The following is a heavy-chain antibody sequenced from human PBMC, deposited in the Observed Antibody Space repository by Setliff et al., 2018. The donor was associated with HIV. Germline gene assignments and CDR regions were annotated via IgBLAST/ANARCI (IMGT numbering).Heavy chain of an antibody. Sequence: PSETLSLNCNVSGASISSYYWTWIRQSPGNRLEWLGYITDSGNTNYNPSLRRRGTISADTSKNQVSLRLRSVTAADTAVYYCARETQQSYNIVTGYNYYYGIDVWGQGTTVTVSS. CDR3: ARETQQSYNIVTGYNYYYGIDV. CDR2: ITDSGNT. V-gene: IGHV4-59*01. D-gene: IGHD3-9*01. CDR1: GASISSYY. J-gene: IGHJ6*02.